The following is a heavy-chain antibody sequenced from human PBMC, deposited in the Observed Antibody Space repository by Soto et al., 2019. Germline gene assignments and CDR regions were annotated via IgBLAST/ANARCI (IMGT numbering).Heavy chain of an antibody. CDR1: GYTFTSYY. Sequence: QVQLVQSGAEVKKPGASVKVSCKASGYTFTSYYMHWVRQAPGQGLEWMGIINPSGGSASYAQKFQGSGTLTRDTSTSTVYMELSSLRSEAAAVYFCSSVGDHSSPSISYWGQGTLVTVSS. V-gene: IGHV1-46*01. D-gene: IGHD6-13*01. CDR2: INPSGGSA. J-gene: IGHJ4*02. CDR3: SSVGDHSSPSISY.